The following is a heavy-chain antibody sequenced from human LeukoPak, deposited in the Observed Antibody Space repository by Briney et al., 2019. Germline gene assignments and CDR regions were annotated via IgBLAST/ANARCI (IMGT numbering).Heavy chain of an antibody. D-gene: IGHD2/OR15-2a*01. CDR2: IYSSGST. CDR3: ARDQYNVIDY. J-gene: IGHJ4*02. V-gene: IGHV4-31*03. Sequence: SQTLSLTCTVSGGSITSGDYNWSWIRQHPGKGLEWLGNIYSSGSTYYNPSLKSRLTISVDTSKNQFSLKLTSVTAADAAVYYRARDQYNVIDYWGQGTLVTVSS. CDR1: GGSITSGDYN.